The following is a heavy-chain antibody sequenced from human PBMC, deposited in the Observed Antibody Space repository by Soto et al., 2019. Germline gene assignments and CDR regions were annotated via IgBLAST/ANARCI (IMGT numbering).Heavy chain of an antibody. J-gene: IGHJ4*02. CDR3: ASFSGATYGDYGGGINY. D-gene: IGHD4-17*01. Sequence: PSETLSLTCTVSGGSISGSSYYWGWIRQPPGKGLECIGSVHYNGSTDYNPSLKSRVTISVDTSKNQFSLKLTSVTAADTAVYFCASFSGATYGDYGGGINYWGQGTLVTVSS. CDR2: VHYNGST. V-gene: IGHV4-39*01. CDR1: GGSISGSSYY.